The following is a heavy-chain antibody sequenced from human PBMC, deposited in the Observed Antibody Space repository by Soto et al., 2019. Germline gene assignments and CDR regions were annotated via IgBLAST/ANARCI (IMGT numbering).Heavy chain of an antibody. Sequence: QVQLVQSGAEVKKPGSSVKVSCKASGGTFSSYAISWVRQAPGQGLEWMGGIIPIFGTANYAQKFQGRVTITADESTSTAHMELSSLGSEDTAVYYCARKREQLASYYYYGMDVWGQGTTVTVSS. D-gene: IGHD6-6*01. CDR1: GGTFSSYA. V-gene: IGHV1-69*01. CDR2: IIPIFGTA. CDR3: ARKREQLASYYYYGMDV. J-gene: IGHJ6*02.